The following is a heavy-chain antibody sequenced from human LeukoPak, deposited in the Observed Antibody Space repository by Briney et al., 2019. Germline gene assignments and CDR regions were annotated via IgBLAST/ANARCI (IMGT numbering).Heavy chain of an antibody. CDR1: GYTFTSYD. V-gene: IGHV1-8*01. J-gene: IGHJ6*03. CDR3: ARDCGGSIGGTKAYYYMDV. Sequence: ASVKVSCQASGYTFTSYDINWVRQATGQGREWMGRMNHNTGNTGYAQNFQGRVTMTRNTSISTAYMELSSLRCEDTAAYYCARDCGGSIGGTKAYYYMDVWGKGTTVTVSS. D-gene: IGHD2-21*01. CDR2: MNHNTGNT.